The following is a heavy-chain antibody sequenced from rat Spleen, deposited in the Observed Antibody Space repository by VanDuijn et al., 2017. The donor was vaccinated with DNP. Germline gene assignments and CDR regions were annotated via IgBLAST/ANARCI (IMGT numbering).Heavy chain of an antibody. CDR2: ISYSGTT. V-gene: IGHV3-1*01. CDR1: GYSITSNY. Sequence: EVQLQESGPGLVKPSQSLSLTCSVTGYSITSNYWGWIRKFPGNKMEWMGYISYSGTTSYNPSLKSRISITRDTSKNQFFLQLNSVTTEDTATYYCARYLGGVYVMDAWGQGASVTVSS. D-gene: IGHD4-3*01. J-gene: IGHJ4*01. CDR3: ARYLGGVYVMDA.